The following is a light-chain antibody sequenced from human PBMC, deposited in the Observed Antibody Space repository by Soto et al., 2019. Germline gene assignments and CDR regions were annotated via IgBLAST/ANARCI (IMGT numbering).Light chain of an antibody. CDR1: KNDIGVYDF. J-gene: IGLJ1*01. CDR2: EVV. CDR3: KSYAGSNTYV. V-gene: IGLV2-8*01. Sequence: ARTQQGTAVGFAGQSVTISCTGTKNDIGVYDFVSWYQHHPGKAPRLIIYEVVQRPSGVPDRFSGSKSGNTASLTVSGLQAADEADYFCKSYAGSNTYVFGSGTKVTVL.